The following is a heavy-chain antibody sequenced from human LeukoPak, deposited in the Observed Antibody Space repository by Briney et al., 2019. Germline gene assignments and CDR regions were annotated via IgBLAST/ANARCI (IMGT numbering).Heavy chain of an antibody. D-gene: IGHD5-18*01. J-gene: IGHJ4*02. Sequence: SETLSLTCAVYGGSFSGYYWSWIRQPLGKGLEWIGEINHSGSTNYNPSLKSRVTISVDTSKNQFSLKLSSVTAADTAVYYCARDTAMDKFDYWGQGTLVTVSS. CDR3: ARDTAMDKFDY. CDR2: INHSGST. CDR1: GGSFSGYY. V-gene: IGHV4-34*01.